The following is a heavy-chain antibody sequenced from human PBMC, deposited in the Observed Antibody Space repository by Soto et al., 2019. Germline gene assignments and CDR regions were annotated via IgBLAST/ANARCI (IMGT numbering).Heavy chain of an antibody. V-gene: IGHV4-61*01. CDR1: GGSISSSSYY. J-gene: IGHJ4*02. Sequence: ASETLSLTCTVSGGSISSSSYYWGWIRQPPGKGLEWIGNIHYNGNTKYNPSLKSRVTMSLDTSKNQFSLRLISVTAADTAKYFCAREGNLGRWLQPLDFWGQGTLVTVSS. D-gene: IGHD5-12*01. CDR2: IHYNGNT. CDR3: AREGNLGRWLQPLDF.